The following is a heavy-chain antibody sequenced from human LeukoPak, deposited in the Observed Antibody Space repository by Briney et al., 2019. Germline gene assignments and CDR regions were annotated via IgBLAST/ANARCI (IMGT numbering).Heavy chain of an antibody. CDR2: ISIYNGNT. D-gene: IGHD3-3*01. CDR3: ARITYDFWSGYYMPDDP. J-gene: IGHJ5*02. V-gene: IGHV1-18*01. Sequence: ASVKVSCKASGYTFTSYGISWMRQAPGQGLEWMGWISIYNGNTDYAQKLRGRVTMTTDTSTSTAYLELRGLRSDDTAVYYCARITYDFWSGYYMPDDPWGQGTLVTVSS. CDR1: GYTFTSYG.